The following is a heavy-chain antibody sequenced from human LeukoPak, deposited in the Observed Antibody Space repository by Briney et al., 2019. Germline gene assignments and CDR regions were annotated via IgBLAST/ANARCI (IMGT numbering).Heavy chain of an antibody. D-gene: IGHD1-26*01. CDR2: INPSGGST. Sequence: GASVKVSCKATGYTFTSFQMHWVRQAPGQGLEWMGIINPSGGSTSYAQKVQGRVTMTRDTSTSTVYMELSSLRSEDTAVYYRARGGSGSYQYYFDYWGQGTLVTVSS. CDR3: ARGGSGSYQYYFDY. V-gene: IGHV1-46*01. CDR1: GYTFTSFQ. J-gene: IGHJ4*02.